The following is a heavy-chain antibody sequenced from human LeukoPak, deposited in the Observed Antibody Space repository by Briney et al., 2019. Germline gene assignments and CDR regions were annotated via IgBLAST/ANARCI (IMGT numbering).Heavy chain of an antibody. CDR3: ARGSQWLVDPAYYFDY. V-gene: IGHV3-30*04. CDR2: TSYDGRNK. D-gene: IGHD6-19*01. Sequence: GGSLRLSCAASGFTFSSYAMHWVLQAPGKGLEWITVTSYDGRNKYYADSVKGRFTISRDNSKNTLYLQMNSLRPEDTAVYYCARGSQWLVDPAYYFDYWGQGALVTVSS. J-gene: IGHJ4*02. CDR1: GFTFSSYA.